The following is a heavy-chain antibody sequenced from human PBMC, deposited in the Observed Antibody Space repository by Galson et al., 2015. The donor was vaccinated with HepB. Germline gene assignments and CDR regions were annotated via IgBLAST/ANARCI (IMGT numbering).Heavy chain of an antibody. V-gene: IGHV5-51*01. Sequence: QSGAEVKKPGESLKISCKGSGYSFTSYWIGWVRQMPGKGLEWMGIIYPGDSDTRYSPSFQGQVTISADKSISTAYLQWSSLKASDTAMYYCARLEGSDFWSGPPRPFDIWGQGTMVTVSS. CDR1: GYSFTSYW. CDR3: ARLEGSDFWSGPPRPFDI. CDR2: IYPGDSDT. J-gene: IGHJ3*02. D-gene: IGHD3-3*01.